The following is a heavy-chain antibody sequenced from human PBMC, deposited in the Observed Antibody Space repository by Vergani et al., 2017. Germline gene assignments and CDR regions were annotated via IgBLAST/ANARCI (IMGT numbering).Heavy chain of an antibody. CDR2: ISSSSSYI. CDR1: GFTFSSYS. Sequence: EVQLVESGGGLVKPGGSLRLSCAASGFTFSSYSMNWVRQAPGKGLEWVSSISSSSSYIYYADSVKGRFTISRDNAKNSLYLQMNSLRAEDTAVYYCASQVKISYYYYLDIWGKETTVTVSS. J-gene: IGHJ6*03. D-gene: IGHD2-21*01. CDR3: ASQVKISYYYYLDI. V-gene: IGHV3-21*01.